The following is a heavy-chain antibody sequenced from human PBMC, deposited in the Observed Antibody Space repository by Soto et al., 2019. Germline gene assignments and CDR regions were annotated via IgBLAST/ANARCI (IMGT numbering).Heavy chain of an antibody. Sequence: GGSLRLSCAASGYTFSSYSMNWVRQSPRKGLEWVSSISNSSYIYYADSVKGRFTISRDIAKNSLYLQMNSLRGEDKAVYYCAREHSDSSGGSDPYYNYYGLDAWGQGTTVTVSS. CDR1: GYTFSSYS. CDR3: AREHSDSSGGSDPYYNYYGLDA. V-gene: IGHV3-21*01. D-gene: IGHD3-16*01. CDR2: ISNSSYI. J-gene: IGHJ6*02.